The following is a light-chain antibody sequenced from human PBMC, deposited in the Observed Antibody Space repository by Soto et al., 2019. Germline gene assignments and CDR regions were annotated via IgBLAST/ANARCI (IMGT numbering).Light chain of an antibody. CDR2: DVS. V-gene: IGLV2-11*01. CDR3: CSHAGTYIYV. CDR1: SSDVGGYNY. J-gene: IGLJ1*01. Sequence: QSVLTQPRSVSGSPGQSVTISCTGTSSDVGGYNYVSWYQQHPGKAPKLMIYDVSKRPSGVPDLFSGFKSGNTASLTISGRQAEDESDYSCCSHAGTYIYVFGPGTKLTVL.